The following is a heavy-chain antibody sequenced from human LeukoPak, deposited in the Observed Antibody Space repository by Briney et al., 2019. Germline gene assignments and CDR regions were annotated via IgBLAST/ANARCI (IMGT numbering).Heavy chain of an antibody. V-gene: IGHV1-2*02. CDR2: ISPNNGDT. Sequence: GASVKVSCKASGYTFTDYFMYWVRQAPGQGLEWMGWISPNNGDTNYAQKFQGSVTMTRDTSITTAYLELNRLTSDDTAVYYCARGPDYDNLTGYYPDYWGQGTLVTVSS. J-gene: IGHJ4*02. CDR1: GYTFTDYF. CDR3: ARGPDYDNLTGYYPDY. D-gene: IGHD3-9*01.